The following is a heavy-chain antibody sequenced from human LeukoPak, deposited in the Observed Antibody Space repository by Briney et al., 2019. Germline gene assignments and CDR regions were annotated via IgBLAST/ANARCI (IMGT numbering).Heavy chain of an antibody. V-gene: IGHV1-24*01. CDR2: FDPEDGET. Sequence: ASVKVSCKVSGYTLTELSMHWVRQAPGKGLEWMGGFDPEDGETIYAQKFQGRVTMTEDTSTDTAYMELSSLRSEDTAVYYCAKDSYVWGSYRYNPLFDYWGQGTLVTVSS. CDR3: AKDSYVWGSYRYNPLFDY. CDR1: GYTLTELS. D-gene: IGHD3-16*02. J-gene: IGHJ4*02.